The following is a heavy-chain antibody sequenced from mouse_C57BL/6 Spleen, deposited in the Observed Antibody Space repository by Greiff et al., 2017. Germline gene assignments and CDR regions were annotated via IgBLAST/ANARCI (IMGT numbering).Heavy chain of an antibody. V-gene: IGHV1-81*01. J-gene: IGHJ2*01. Sequence: QVQLQQSGAELARPGASVKLSCKASGYTFTSYGISWVKQRTGQGLEWIGEIYPRSGNTYYNEKFKGKATLTADKSSSTAYMELRSLTSEDSAVYFCARIRDYYGSCLYYFDYWGQGTTLTVSS. CDR1: GYTFTSYG. D-gene: IGHD1-1*01. CDR2: IYPRSGNT. CDR3: ARIRDYYGSCLYYFDY.